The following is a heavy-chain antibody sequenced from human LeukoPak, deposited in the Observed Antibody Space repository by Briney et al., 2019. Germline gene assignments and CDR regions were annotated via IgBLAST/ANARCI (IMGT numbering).Heavy chain of an antibody. D-gene: IGHD2-8*01. V-gene: IGHV3-48*03. CDR1: GFTFRSYE. J-gene: IGHJ6*03. CDR3: ARSPIVLMVYAIYYMDV. Sequence: GGSLRLSCAASGFTFRSYEMNWVRQAPGKGLEWVSTISGRGGGSFFADSVKGRFTISRDNAKNSLYLQMNSLRAEDTAVYYCARSPIVLMVYAIYYMDVWGKGTTVTVSS. CDR2: ISGRGGGS.